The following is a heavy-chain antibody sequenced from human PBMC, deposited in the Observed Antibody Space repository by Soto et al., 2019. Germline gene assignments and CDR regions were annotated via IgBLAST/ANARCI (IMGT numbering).Heavy chain of an antibody. D-gene: IGHD6-19*01. V-gene: IGHV4-31*03. CDR1: GGSISSGGYY. J-gene: IGHJ5*02. CDR2: IYYSGST. Sequence: PSETLSLTCTVSGGSISSGGYYWSWIRQHPGKGLEWIGYIYYSGSTYYNPSPKSRVTISVDTSKNQFSLKLSSVTAADTAVYYCARAVADNNWFDPWGQGTLVTVS. CDR3: ARAVADNNWFDP.